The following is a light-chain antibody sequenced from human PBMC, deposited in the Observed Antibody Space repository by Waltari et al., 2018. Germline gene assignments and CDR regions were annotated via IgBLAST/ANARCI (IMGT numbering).Light chain of an antibody. V-gene: IGKV3-20*01. Sequence: EIVLTQSPGTLSLSPGERATLSCRASQSIGRYLIWYQQKPVQAPRLLLSGASTRAAGIPDRFSGSGSGTDFSLTISRLEPEDFTVYYCQNHERLPAVFGRGTKVEIK. CDR2: GAS. CDR1: QSIGRY. J-gene: IGKJ1*01. CDR3: QNHERLPAV.